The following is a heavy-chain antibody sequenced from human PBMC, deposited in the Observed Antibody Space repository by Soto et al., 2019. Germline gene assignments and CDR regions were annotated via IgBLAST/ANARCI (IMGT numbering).Heavy chain of an antibody. D-gene: IGHD3-22*01. J-gene: IGHJ5*02. V-gene: IGHV1-69*06. CDR1: GGTLSSYA. Sequence: QVQLVQSGAEVKKPGSSVKVSCKASGGTLSSYAISWVRQAPGQGLEWMGGIIPIFGTANYAQKFQGRVTITADKSTCTAYMELSSLGSEDTAVYYCARVARLYYDSSGYYPTWFDPWGQGTLVTVSS. CDR3: ARVARLYYDSSGYYPTWFDP. CDR2: IIPIFGTA.